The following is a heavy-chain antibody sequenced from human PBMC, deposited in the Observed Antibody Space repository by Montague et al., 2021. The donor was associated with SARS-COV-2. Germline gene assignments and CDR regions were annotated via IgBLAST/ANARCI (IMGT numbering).Heavy chain of an antibody. Sequence: PALVKPTQTLTLTCTFSEFSLSTSGMCVSWIRQPPGKALEWLARIDWDYDKYYSTSLKTRLTISKDTSKNQVVLTMTNIDPVDTATYYCARIQATVNAFDSWGQGTMVTVSS. D-gene: IGHD4-17*01. V-gene: IGHV2-70*11. CDR3: ARIQATVNAFDS. CDR1: EFSLSTSGMC. J-gene: IGHJ3*02. CDR2: IDWDYDK.